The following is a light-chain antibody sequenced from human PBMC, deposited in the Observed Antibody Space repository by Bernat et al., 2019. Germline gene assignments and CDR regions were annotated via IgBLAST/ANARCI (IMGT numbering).Light chain of an antibody. J-gene: IGLJ1*01. Sequence: QSDLTQPPSASGSPGQSVTISCTGTSSDVGGYNSVSWCQQHPGKAPKLVIYEVNKRPSGVPDRFSGSTSGNTASRTDSGLQAEDEADYYCASYAGNNNYVFGTGTKVTVL. CDR2: EVN. V-gene: IGLV2-8*01. CDR3: ASYAGNNNYV. CDR1: SSDVGGYNS.